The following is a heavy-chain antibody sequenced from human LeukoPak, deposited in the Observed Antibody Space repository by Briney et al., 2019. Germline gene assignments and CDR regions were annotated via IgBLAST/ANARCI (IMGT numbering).Heavy chain of an antibody. J-gene: IGHJ4*02. D-gene: IGHD3-10*01. CDR2: IYAGGTA. Sequence: SETLSLTCTVSGGSISSYYWSWIRQSAGKGLEWIGRIYAGGTANYNPSLKSRVTMSGDTSKNQLSLKLSSVTAADTAVYYCARVELISGSHLIFDYWGQGTLVTVSS. CDR1: GGSISSYY. V-gene: IGHV4-4*07. CDR3: ARVELISGSHLIFDY.